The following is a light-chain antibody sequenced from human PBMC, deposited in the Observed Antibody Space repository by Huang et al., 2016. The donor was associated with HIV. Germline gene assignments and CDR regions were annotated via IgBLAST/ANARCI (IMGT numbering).Light chain of an antibody. CDR1: QTLLHSAGKTY. CDR2: DGA. CDR3: MESLQVPYT. Sequence: DIVMTQTPLSLSVTPGQPASISCRSSQTLLHSAGKTYLYWYLQKSGQSPQLLFYDGANRFSGVPDRFSLSGSATDFALKISRVEAEDVGVYYCMESLQVPYTFGQGTKLEIK. V-gene: IGKV2D-29*02. J-gene: IGKJ2*01.